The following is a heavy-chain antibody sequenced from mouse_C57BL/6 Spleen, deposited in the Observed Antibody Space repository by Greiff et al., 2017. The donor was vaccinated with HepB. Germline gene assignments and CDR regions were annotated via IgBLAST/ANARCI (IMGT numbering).Heavy chain of an antibody. J-gene: IGHJ3*01. CDR2: INPGSGGT. Sequence: VQLKESGAELVRPGTSVKVSCKASGYAFTNYLIEWVKQRPGQGLEWIGVINPGSGGTNYNEKFKGKATLTADKSSSTAYMQLSSLTSEDSAVYFCARSYDGYLAYWGQGTLVTVSA. CDR1: GYAFTNYL. D-gene: IGHD2-3*01. CDR3: ARSYDGYLAY. V-gene: IGHV1-54*01.